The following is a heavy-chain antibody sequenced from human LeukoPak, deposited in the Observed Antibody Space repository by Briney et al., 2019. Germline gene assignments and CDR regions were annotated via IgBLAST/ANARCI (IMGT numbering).Heavy chain of an antibody. V-gene: IGHV3-30*03. CDR1: RFTFSNYG. J-gene: IGHJ4*02. CDR2: ISFDGRTE. CDR3: ARATGDHYVSGSYLSRDFDY. Sequence: PGGSLRLSCAASRFTFSNYGMHWVRQAPGKGLEWVAVISFDGRTEYYADSVKGRLTISRDNSRDTLYLQMNSLRAEDTAVYYCARATGDHYVSGSYLSRDFDYWGQGTLVTVSS. D-gene: IGHD3-10*01.